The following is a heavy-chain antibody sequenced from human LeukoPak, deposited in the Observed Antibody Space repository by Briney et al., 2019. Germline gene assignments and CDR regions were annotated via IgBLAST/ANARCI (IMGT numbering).Heavy chain of an antibody. J-gene: IGHJ3*02. CDR2: IIPIFGTA. D-gene: IGHD1-26*01. CDR3: ARVGYSGSYYRDDAFDI. Sequence: ASVKVSCKASGGTFSSYAISWVRQAPGQGLEWMGGIIPIFGTANYAQKFQGRVTITADESTSTAYMELSSLRSEDTAVYYCARVGYSGSYYRDDAFDIWGQGTMVTVSS. V-gene: IGHV1-69*13. CDR1: GGTFSSYA.